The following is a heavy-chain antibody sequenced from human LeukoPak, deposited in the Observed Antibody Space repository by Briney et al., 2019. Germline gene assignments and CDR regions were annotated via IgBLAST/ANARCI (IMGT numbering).Heavy chain of an antibody. Sequence: GGSLRLSCATSGFTLSNYWMNWVRQAPGKGLEWVANIKQDGTEKYYVDSVKGRFTISRDNANNLLYLQMSSLRAEDTAVYYCARAANWSPFDYWGQGTLVTVSS. CDR1: GFTLSNYW. CDR3: ARAANWSPFDY. D-gene: IGHD1-20*01. CDR2: IKQDGTEK. J-gene: IGHJ4*02. V-gene: IGHV3-7*01.